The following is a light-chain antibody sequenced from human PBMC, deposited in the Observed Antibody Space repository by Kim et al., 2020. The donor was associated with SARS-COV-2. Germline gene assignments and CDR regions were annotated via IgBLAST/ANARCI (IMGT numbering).Light chain of an antibody. CDR3: QVWDSSTAV. CDR2: RDS. Sequence: VALGQTARITCGGNNIGSKNVHWYQQKPGQAPVLGIYRDSNRPSGIPERFSGSSSGNTATLTISRAQAGDEADYYCQVWDSSTAVFGGGTQLTVL. V-gene: IGLV3-9*01. CDR1: NIGSKN. J-gene: IGLJ3*02.